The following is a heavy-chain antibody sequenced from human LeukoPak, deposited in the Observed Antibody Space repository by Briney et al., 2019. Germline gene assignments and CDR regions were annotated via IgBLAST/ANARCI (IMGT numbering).Heavy chain of an antibody. CDR1: GFTFSSYA. CDR2: ISYDGSNE. V-gene: IGHV3-30-3*01. J-gene: IGHJ4*02. Sequence: PGGTLRLSCAASGFTFSSYAMHWVRQAPGKGLEWVAVISYDGSNEYYADSVKGRFTISRDNSKNTLYLQMNSLRAEDTAVYYCARDPCVAVAGTACFDYWGQGTLVTVSS. D-gene: IGHD6-19*01. CDR3: ARDPCVAVAGTACFDY.